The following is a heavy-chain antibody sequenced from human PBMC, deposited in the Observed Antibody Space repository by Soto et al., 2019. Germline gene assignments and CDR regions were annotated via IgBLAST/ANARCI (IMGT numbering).Heavy chain of an antibody. V-gene: IGHV3-23*01. D-gene: IGHD1-26*01. CDR2: ISGSGGST. Sequence: GGSLRLSCAASGFTFSSYAMSWVRRAPGKGLEWVSAISGSGGSTYYADSVKGRFTISRDNSKNTLYLQMNSLRAEDTAVYYCATRGGGRTKLPPGYWGQGTLVTVSS. CDR3: ATRGGGRTKLPPGY. CDR1: GFTFSSYA. J-gene: IGHJ4*02.